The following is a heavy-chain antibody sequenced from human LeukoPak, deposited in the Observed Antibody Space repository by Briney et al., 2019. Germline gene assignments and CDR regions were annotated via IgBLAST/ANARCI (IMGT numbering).Heavy chain of an antibody. J-gene: IGHJ3*02. V-gene: IGHV3-7*01. D-gene: IGHD3-3*01. CDR3: ARGDPDISFGVAGEAFDI. Sequence: PGESLRLSCAASEFTFGNFWMTWVRQAPGKGLEWVANIKEDGSDKYYVDSVKGRFTISRDNARTSLYLQMNSLRAEDTAVYYCARGDPDISFGVAGEAFDIWGQGTMVTVSS. CDR2: IKEDGSDK. CDR1: EFTFGNFW.